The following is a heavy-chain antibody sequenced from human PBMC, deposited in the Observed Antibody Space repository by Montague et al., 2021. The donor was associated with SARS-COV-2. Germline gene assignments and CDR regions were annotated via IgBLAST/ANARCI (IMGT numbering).Heavy chain of an antibody. CDR2: IHDSGIT. J-gene: IGHJ4*02. CDR1: GDSISSGYFY. D-gene: IGHD2-2*01. CDR3: ARHLAISGPAAVSDY. Sequence: SETLSLTCAVSGDSISSGYFYWGWIRQPPGKGLEWVVTIHDSGITYYNPSLKIRVTISVDTSRNQFSLKLISVTAADTAQYYCARHLAISGPAAVSDYWGQGTLVTVSS. V-gene: IGHV4-39*01.